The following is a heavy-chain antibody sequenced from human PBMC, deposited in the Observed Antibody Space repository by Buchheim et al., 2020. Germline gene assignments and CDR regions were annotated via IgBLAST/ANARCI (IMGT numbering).Heavy chain of an antibody. Sequence: QVHLVESGGGVVQPGRSLRLSCAASGFSLGSYAMHWVRQAPGKGLEWMGLISYDGSEKDYAASVKGRFTFSRDNSKNTLYLQMNSLRVEDTAVYYCAKGNNRIDYYGSGYWGQGTL. D-gene: IGHD3-10*01. V-gene: IGHV3-30-3*01. J-gene: IGHJ4*02. CDR2: ISYDGSEK. CDR1: GFSLGSYA. CDR3: AKGNNRIDYYGSGY.